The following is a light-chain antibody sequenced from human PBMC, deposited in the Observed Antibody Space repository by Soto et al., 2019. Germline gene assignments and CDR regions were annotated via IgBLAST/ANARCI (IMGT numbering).Light chain of an antibody. Sequence: DRPVSQSPSTGSAYVADRVTITCRASQRIPDWLAWYQQKPGKAPKLLIYKASSLESEVPARFSGSGSGTDFTLTISSLQAEDFAVYYCQQYNNCPFSLGEGT. CDR1: QRIPDW. CDR3: QQYNNCPFS. CDR2: KAS. J-gene: IGKJ5*01. V-gene: IGKV1-5*03.